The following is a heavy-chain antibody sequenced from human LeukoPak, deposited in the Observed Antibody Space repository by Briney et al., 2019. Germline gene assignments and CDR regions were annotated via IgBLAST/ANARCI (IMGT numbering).Heavy chain of an antibody. D-gene: IGHD3-10*01. J-gene: IGHJ3*02. CDR2: IIETGGST. CDR1: GFTFSSYA. CDR3: AKGRGPLAYTFDI. Sequence: GGSLRLSCAASGFTFSSYAMTWVRQAPGKGLEWVSSIIETGGSTYCADSVKGRFTISRDNSKNTLYLQMNSLRVEDTAIYYCAKGRGPLAYTFDIWGQGTMVTVSS. V-gene: IGHV3-23*01.